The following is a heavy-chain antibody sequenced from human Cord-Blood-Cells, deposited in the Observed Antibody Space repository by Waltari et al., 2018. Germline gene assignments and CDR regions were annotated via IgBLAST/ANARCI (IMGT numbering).Heavy chain of an antibody. CDR2: INPNRGGK. CDR3: ARSSSWYYFDY. Sequence: QVQLVQSGAEVKKPGASVKVSCKAPGYTFTGYDMHWVRQAPGQGLEWMGWINPNRGGKNYAQKFQGRVTMTRDTSSSTAYMELSRLRSDDTAVYYCARSSSWYYFDYWGQGTLVTVSS. V-gene: IGHV1-2*02. CDR1: GYTFTGYD. D-gene: IGHD6-13*01. J-gene: IGHJ4*02.